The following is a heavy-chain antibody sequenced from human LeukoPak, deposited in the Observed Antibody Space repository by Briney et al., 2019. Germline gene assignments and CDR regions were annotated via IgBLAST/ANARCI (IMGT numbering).Heavy chain of an antibody. V-gene: IGHV1-8*01. CDR2: MNPNSGNT. CDR3: ARVSCGGGSCYSGENWFDP. J-gene: IGHJ5*02. CDR1: GYTFTSYD. Sequence: ASVKVSCKASGYTFTSYDINWVRRATGQGLEWMGWMNPNSGNTGYAQKFQGRVTMTWNTSISTAYMELSSLRSEDTAVYYCARVSCGGGSCYSGENWFDPWGQGTLVTVSS. D-gene: IGHD2-15*01.